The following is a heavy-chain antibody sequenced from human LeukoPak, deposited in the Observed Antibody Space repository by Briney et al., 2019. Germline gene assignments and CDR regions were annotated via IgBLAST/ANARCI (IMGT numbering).Heavy chain of an antibody. J-gene: IGHJ4*02. CDR2: INPNSGVT. Sequence: ASVKVSCKASGYTFTGYHIRWVRQAPGQGLEWMGWINPNSGVTNYAQKFQGRVTMTRDTSISTAYMELSRLTSDDTAVYYCASRDGPQGAFDYWGQGTLVTVSS. CDR3: ASRDGPQGAFDY. CDR1: GYTFTGYH. V-gene: IGHV1-2*02. D-gene: IGHD5-24*01.